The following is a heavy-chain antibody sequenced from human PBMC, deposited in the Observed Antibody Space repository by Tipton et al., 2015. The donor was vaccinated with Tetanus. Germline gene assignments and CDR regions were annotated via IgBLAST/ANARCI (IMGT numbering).Heavy chain of an antibody. CDR3: TRSFVRGILRLGYFED. D-gene: IGHD3-10*01. J-gene: IGHJ4*02. Sequence: TLSLTCNVSGGSVSYNYWGWIRQPPGKGLEWIGSVYFTGSTNCNPSLESRVTISVDVSKNQFSLTLSSVTAADTAVYYCTRSFVRGILRLGYFEDWGQGTLVTVSS. V-gene: IGHV4-59*02. CDR2: VYFTGST. CDR1: GGSVSYNY.